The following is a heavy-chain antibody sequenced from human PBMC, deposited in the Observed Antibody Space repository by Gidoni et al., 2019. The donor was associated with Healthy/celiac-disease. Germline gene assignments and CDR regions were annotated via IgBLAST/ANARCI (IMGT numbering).Heavy chain of an antibody. J-gene: IGHJ5*02. V-gene: IGHV4-30-4*01. CDR2: IYYSGST. Sequence: WIGYIYYSGSTYYNPSLKSRVTISVDTSKNQFSLKLSSVTAADTAVYYCARGWLRNWFDPWGQGTLVTVSS. CDR3: ARGWLRNWFDP. D-gene: IGHD5-12*01.